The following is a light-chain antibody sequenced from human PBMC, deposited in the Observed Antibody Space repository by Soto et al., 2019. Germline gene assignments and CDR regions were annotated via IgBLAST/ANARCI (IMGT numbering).Light chain of an antibody. CDR1: QSILSW. Sequence: DIQMTQSPSTLSASVGDRVTITCRASQSILSWLAWYQQRPGKVPKLLIYKASTLESGVPSRFSGSGSGTEFTLTISSLQPDDFATYYCQQYNSYSWTFGQGTKVDIK. CDR2: KAS. V-gene: IGKV1-5*03. CDR3: QQYNSYSWT. J-gene: IGKJ1*01.